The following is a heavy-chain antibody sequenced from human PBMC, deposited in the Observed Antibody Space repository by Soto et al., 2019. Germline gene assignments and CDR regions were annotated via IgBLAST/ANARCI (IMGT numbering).Heavy chain of an antibody. D-gene: IGHD4-4*01. Sequence: HVQLQQWGGGLLKPSETLSLTCAVYGGSFIGYYWSWIRQPPGKGLEWIGEINHSGSTNYNPSLKSRVTISVDTSKNQFSLKLSSVTAADTAVYYCARIGNSALYYFDYWGQGTLVTVSS. CDR3: ARIGNSALYYFDY. CDR1: GGSFIGYY. CDR2: INHSGST. J-gene: IGHJ4*02. V-gene: IGHV4-34*01.